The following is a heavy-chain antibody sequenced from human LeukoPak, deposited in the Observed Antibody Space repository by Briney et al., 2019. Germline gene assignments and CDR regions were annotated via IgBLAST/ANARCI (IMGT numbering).Heavy chain of an antibody. CDR2: ISYDGSNK. Sequence: SGRSLRLSCAASGFTFSSYGMHWVRQAPGKGLEWVAVISYDGSNKYYADSVKGRFTISRDNSKNTLYLQMNSLRAEDTAVYYCARDNYWGQGTLVTVSS. CDR1: GFTFSSYG. CDR3: ARDNY. V-gene: IGHV3-30*03. J-gene: IGHJ4*02.